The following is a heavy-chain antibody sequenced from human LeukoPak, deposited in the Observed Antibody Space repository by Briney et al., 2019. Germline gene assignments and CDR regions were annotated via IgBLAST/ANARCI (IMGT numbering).Heavy chain of an antibody. CDR1: GGSISSYY. V-gene: IGHV4-4*07. CDR2: IYTSGST. D-gene: IGHD6-19*01. CDR3: ARSLVAVAGRDTYYYYGMDV. Sequence: PSETLSLTCTVPGGSISSYYWSWIRQPAGKGLEWIGRIYTSGSTNYNPSLKSRVTMSVDTSKNQFSLKLSSVTAADTAVYYCARSLVAVAGRDTYYYYGMDVWGQGTTVTVSS. J-gene: IGHJ6*02.